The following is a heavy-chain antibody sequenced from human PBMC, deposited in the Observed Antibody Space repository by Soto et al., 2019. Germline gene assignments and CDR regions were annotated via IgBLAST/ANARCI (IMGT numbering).Heavy chain of an antibody. D-gene: IGHD3-10*02. V-gene: IGHV1-2*02. J-gene: IGHJ6*02. CDR1: GYTFTAYH. Sequence: QVRLVQSGAEVKEPGDSVRVSCEASGYTFTAYHIHWVRQAPGQGLEWMGLINPKFGDTGYAQDFQGRVSMTSDMSISTVYMELSRLTSDDTAIYYCARNMDYYYGRGSGNGHGVWGQGTTVTVFS. CDR3: ARNMDYYYGRGSGNGHGV. CDR2: INPKFGDT.